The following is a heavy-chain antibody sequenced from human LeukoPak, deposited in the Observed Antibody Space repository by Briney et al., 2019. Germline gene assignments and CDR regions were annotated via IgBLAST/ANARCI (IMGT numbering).Heavy chain of an antibody. CDR1: GYTFTSYG. CDR3: AREGDDILTGFNNWFDP. V-gene: IGHV1-18*01. CDR2: ISAYNGNT. D-gene: IGHD3-9*01. J-gene: IGHJ5*02. Sequence: ASVKVSCKASGYTFTSYGISWVRQAPGQGLEWMGWISAYNGNTNYAQKLQGRVTMTTDTSTSTAYMELRSLRSDDTAVYYCAREGDDILTGFNNWFDPWGQGTLVTVSP.